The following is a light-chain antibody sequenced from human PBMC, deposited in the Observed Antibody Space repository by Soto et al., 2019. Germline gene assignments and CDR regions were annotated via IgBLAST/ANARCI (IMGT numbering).Light chain of an antibody. Sequence: DIQMAPSPASLSASVEDRVIITCRASPSIRNHLNWYQQKPGKAPKLLIFAASTLQSGVPSRFSGSRSGPDFTLTISSLQPEDFATYYCQQCYSSPPTFGQGTKVDIK. CDR1: PSIRNH. CDR3: QQCYSSPPT. V-gene: IGKV1-39*01. J-gene: IGKJ1*01. CDR2: AAS.